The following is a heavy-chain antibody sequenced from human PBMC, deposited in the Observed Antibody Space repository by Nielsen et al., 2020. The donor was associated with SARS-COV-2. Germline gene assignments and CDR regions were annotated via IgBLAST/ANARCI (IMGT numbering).Heavy chain of an antibody. CDR3: AREFYYYDSSGYYLSDAFDI. CDR2: IKQDGSEK. CDR1: GFTFSSYW. Sequence: GESLKISCAASGFTFSSYWMSWVRQAPGKGLEWVANIKQDGSEKYYVDSVKGRFTISRDNAKNSLYLQMNSLRAEDTAVYYCAREFYYYDSSGYYLSDAFDIWGQGTMVTVSS. J-gene: IGHJ3*02. D-gene: IGHD3-22*01. V-gene: IGHV3-7*03.